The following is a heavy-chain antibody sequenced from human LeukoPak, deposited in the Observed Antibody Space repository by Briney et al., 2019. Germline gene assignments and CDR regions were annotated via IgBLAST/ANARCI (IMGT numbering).Heavy chain of an antibody. CDR3: ARADYDFWSGYYDY. Sequence: GAPVKVSCKASGYTFTSYDINWVRQATGQGLEWMGWMNPNSGNTGYAQKFQGRVTMTRNTSISTAYMELSRLRSDDTAVYYCARADYDFWSGYYDYWGQGTLVTVSS. V-gene: IGHV1-8*01. CDR2: MNPNSGNT. J-gene: IGHJ4*02. D-gene: IGHD3-3*01. CDR1: GYTFTSYD.